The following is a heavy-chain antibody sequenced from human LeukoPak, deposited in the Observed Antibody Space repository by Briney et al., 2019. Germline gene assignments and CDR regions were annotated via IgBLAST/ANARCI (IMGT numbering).Heavy chain of an antibody. CDR1: GGSINNFY. D-gene: IGHD4-17*01. CDR2: VYYTGST. Sequence: SETLSLTCIVSGGSINNFYWTWIRQPPGKGLECIGYVYYTGSTYYNPSLKNRVTISVDTSRNQFSLRLNYVTAADTAVYYCARDSSTVTTRHFDYWGQGTLVTVSS. J-gene: IGHJ4*02. CDR3: ARDSSTVTTRHFDY. V-gene: IGHV4-59*01.